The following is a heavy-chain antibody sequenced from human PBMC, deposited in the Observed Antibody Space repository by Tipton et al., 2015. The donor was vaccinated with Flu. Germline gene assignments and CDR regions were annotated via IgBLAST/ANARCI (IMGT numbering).Heavy chain of an antibody. Sequence: TLSLTCTVSGGSISSSSYYWGWIRQPPGKGLEWIGSIYYSGSTYYNPSLKSRVTISVDTSKNQFSLKLSSVTAADTAVYYCARVRSGWSYYFDHWGQGTLVTVSS. J-gene: IGHJ4*02. CDR2: IYYSGST. D-gene: IGHD6-19*01. V-gene: IGHV4-39*07. CDR3: ARVRSGWSYYFDH. CDR1: GGSISSSSYY.